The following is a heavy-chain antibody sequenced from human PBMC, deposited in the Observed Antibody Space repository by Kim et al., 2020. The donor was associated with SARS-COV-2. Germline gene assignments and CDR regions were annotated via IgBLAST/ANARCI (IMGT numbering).Heavy chain of an antibody. J-gene: IGHJ6*02. CDR2: IYLVGST. D-gene: IGHD3-16*02. CDR3: ARDLRRSSIDYHFGMDV. CDR1: GFSVADTY. Sequence: GGSLRLSCSASGFSVADTYINWVRQAPGGGLEWIAVIYLVGSTYFADSVKGRFTISRDKSTNTVYLEMNSLGVEDTSVYYCARDLRRSSIDYHFGMDVWGPGTTVTVSS. V-gene: IGHV3-53*01.